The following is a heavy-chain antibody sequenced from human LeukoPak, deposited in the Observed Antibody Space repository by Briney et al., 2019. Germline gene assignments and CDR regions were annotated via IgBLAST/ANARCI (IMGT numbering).Heavy chain of an antibody. J-gene: IGHJ4*02. CDR1: GFTFSSYW. V-gene: IGHV3-7*01. CDR2: IKQDGSEK. D-gene: IGHD3-10*01. Sequence: GGSLRLSCAASGFTFSSYWMSWVRQAPGKGLEWVANIKQDGSEKYYVDSVKGRFTISRDNAKNSLYLQMNSLRAEDTAVYYCARDGKDYYGSGSYYIPSDYWGQGTLVTVSS. CDR3: ARDGKDYYGSGSYYIPSDY.